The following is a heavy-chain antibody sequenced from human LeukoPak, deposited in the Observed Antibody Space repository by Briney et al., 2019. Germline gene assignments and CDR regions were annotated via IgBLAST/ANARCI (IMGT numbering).Heavy chain of an antibody. J-gene: IGHJ6*02. V-gene: IGHV1-18*01. CDR2: ISAYNGNT. CDR3: ARVTKEWLLSPYYYYGMDV. Sequence: GVSVKVSCKASGYTFTSYGISWVRQAPGQGLEWMGWISAYNGNTNYAQKLQGRVTMTTDTSTSTAYMELRSLRSDDTAVYYCARVTKEWLLSPYYYYGMDVWGQGTTVTVSS. CDR1: GYTFTSYG. D-gene: IGHD3-3*01.